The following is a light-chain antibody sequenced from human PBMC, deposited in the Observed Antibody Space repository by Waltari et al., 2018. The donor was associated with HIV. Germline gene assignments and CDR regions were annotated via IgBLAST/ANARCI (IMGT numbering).Light chain of an antibody. Sequence: QSALTQPRSVSGSPGQSVTISCTGTSSAVGGYNYVSWYQQHPGKAPKLMIYDVNKRPSGVPDRFSGSKSGNTASLTIYGLQAEDEADYYCCSYAGNYTLGVFGGGTKLTVL. CDR3: CSYAGNYTLGV. V-gene: IGLV2-11*01. CDR2: DVN. CDR1: SSAVGGYNY. J-gene: IGLJ3*02.